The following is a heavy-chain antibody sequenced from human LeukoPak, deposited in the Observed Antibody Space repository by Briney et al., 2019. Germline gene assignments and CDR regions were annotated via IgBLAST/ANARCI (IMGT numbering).Heavy chain of an antibody. D-gene: IGHD5-18*01. CDR1: GGTFSSYA. Sequence: EASVKVSCKASGGTFSSYAISWVRQAPAQGLEWMGGIIPIFGTANYAQKFQGRVTITADESTSTAYMELSSLRSEDTPVYYCVRGLDTAMARYAFDICGQGTMVTVSS. CDR3: VRGLDTAMARYAFDI. CDR2: IIPIFGTA. J-gene: IGHJ3*02. V-gene: IGHV1-69*13.